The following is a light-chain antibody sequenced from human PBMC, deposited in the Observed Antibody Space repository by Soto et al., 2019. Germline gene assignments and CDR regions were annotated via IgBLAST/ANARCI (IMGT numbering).Light chain of an antibody. CDR2: GAS. CDR1: QSVSSSY. CDR3: HQYGSSPT. Sequence: EIVLTQSPGTLSLSPGERATLSCRASQSVSSSYLAWYQQKPGQAHRLLIYGASSRATGIPDRFSGSGSGTNFTLTISRLEPEYFAVYYCHQYGSSPTFGQGTRLEIK. V-gene: IGKV3-20*01. J-gene: IGKJ5*01.